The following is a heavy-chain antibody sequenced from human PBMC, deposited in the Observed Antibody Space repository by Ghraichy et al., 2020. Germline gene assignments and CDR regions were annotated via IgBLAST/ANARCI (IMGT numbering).Heavy chain of an antibody. CDR1: GYPFTTYA. Sequence: ASVKVSCKASGYPFTTYAILWVRQAPGQGFEWMGRISAYNGNTNYAQKLQGRVSMTTDTSTSTAYMELRSLRSDDTAVYYCARGLSYLDSTGYPHVDAWGQGTLVTVS. D-gene: IGHD3-22*01. CDR3: ARGLSYLDSTGYPHVDA. CDR2: ISAYNGNT. J-gene: IGHJ5*02. V-gene: IGHV1-18*01.